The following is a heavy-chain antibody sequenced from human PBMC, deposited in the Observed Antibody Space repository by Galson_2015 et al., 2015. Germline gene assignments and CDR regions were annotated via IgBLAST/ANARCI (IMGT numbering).Heavy chain of an antibody. D-gene: IGHD6-13*01. CDR2: INSDGSST. J-gene: IGHJ4*02. CDR1: GFTFSSYW. CDR3: AVIAAAGPFDY. Sequence: SLRLSCAASGFTFSSYWMHWVRQAPGKGLVWVSRINSDGSSTSYADSVKGRFTISRDNAKNTLYLQMNSLRAEDTAVYYCAVIAAAGPFDYWGQGTLVTVSS. V-gene: IGHV3-74*01.